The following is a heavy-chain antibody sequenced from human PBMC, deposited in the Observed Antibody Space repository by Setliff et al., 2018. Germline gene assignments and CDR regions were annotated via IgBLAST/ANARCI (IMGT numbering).Heavy chain of an antibody. CDR1: GFTFDDYA. J-gene: IGHJ4*02. D-gene: IGHD3-10*01. Sequence: GGSLRLSCAASGFTFDDYAMHWVRQAPGKGLECVSGISWNSGIVAYADSVKGRFTISRDNAKNSLYLNMNSLRAEDTALYYCVMGSGALGPNWGQGTLVTVSS. V-gene: IGHV3-9*01. CDR2: ISWNSGIV. CDR3: VMGSGALGPN.